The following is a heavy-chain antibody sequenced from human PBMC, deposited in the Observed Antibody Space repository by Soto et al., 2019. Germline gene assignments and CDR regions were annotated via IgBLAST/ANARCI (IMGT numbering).Heavy chain of an antibody. Sequence: SVKVSCKASGGTFSRNAFSWVRQAPGQGLEWMGGIIPIFGSANYAQKFQGRVTITADRSTSTAYMELSSLRSDDTAVYYCARDTIDARRPPHYYAMDVWGQGTTVTVSS. V-gene: IGHV1-69*06. CDR3: ARDTIDARRPPHYYAMDV. D-gene: IGHD6-6*01. CDR1: GGTFSRNA. J-gene: IGHJ6*02. CDR2: IIPIFGSA.